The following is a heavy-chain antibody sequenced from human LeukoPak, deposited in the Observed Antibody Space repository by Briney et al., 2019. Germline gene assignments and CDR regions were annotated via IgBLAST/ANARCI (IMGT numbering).Heavy chain of an antibody. V-gene: IGHV1-8*01. CDR2: MNPNSGNT. CDR3: ARDHPSYDILTGYSPDY. J-gene: IGHJ4*02. D-gene: IGHD3-9*01. CDR1: GYTFTSYD. Sequence: ASVKVSCKASGYTFTSYDINWVRQATGQGLEWMGWMNPNSGNTGYAQKSQGRVTMTRNTSISTAYMELSRLRSDDTAVYYCARDHPSYDILTGYSPDYWGQGTLVTVSS.